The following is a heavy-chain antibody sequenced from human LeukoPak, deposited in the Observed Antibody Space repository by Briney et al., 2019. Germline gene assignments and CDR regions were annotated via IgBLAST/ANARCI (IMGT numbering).Heavy chain of an antibody. CDR2: ISAYNGNT. Sequence: ASVKVSCKASGYTFTSYGISWVRQAPGQGPEWMGWISAYNGNTNYAQKLQGRVTMTTDTSTSTAYMELRSLRSDDTAVYYCASVDTAMVMYYWGQGTLVTVSS. CDR1: GYTFTSYG. J-gene: IGHJ4*02. V-gene: IGHV1-18*01. CDR3: ASVDTAMVMYY. D-gene: IGHD5-18*01.